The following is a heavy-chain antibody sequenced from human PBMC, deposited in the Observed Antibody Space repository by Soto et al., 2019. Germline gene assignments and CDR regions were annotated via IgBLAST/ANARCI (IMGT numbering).Heavy chain of an antibody. CDR1: GGTFSSYT. CDR2: IIPILGIA. J-gene: IGHJ4*02. Sequence: QVQLVQSGAEVKKPGSSVKVSCKASGGTFSSYTISWVRQAPGQGLEWMGRIIPILGIANYAQKFQGRVTITADKSTSTVYMERSSLISEDKAVYYCARGLHYDSISLDDYWGQGTLVTVSS. CDR3: ARGLHYDSISLDDY. D-gene: IGHD3-22*01. V-gene: IGHV1-69*02.